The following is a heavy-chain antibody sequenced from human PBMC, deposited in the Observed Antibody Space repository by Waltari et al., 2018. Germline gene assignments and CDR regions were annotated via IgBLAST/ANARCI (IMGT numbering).Heavy chain of an antibody. V-gene: IGHV4-38-2*01. Sequence: QVQLQESGPGLVKPSETLSLTCAVSGYSISSGYYWGWIRQPPGKGLEWIGGSYHSGSTYYNPSLKSRVTISVDTSKNQFSLKLSSVTAADTAVYYCASRQRGAAAGTFDYWGQGTLVTVSS. D-gene: IGHD6-13*01. CDR1: GYSISSGYY. CDR3: ASRQRGAAAGTFDY. J-gene: IGHJ4*02. CDR2: SYHSGST.